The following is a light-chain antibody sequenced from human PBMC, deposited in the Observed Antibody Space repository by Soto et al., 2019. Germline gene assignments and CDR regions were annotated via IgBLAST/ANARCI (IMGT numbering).Light chain of an antibody. CDR3: QQYGSSPTT. CDR2: GAS. CDR1: QSISSK. V-gene: IGKV3-20*01. J-gene: IGKJ5*01. Sequence: EIVMTQSPATLSVSPGERATLSCRASQSISSKLAWYEQKPGQAPRLLIYGASSRATGIPDRFSGSGSGTDFTLTISRLEPEDFAVYYCQQYGSSPTTFGQGTRLEIK.